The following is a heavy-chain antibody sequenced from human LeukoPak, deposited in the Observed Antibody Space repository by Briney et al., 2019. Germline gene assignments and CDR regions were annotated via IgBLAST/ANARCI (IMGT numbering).Heavy chain of an antibody. CDR3: AKDLRTRYDSSGYYPNDAFDI. CDR1: GFTFSNYA. V-gene: IGHV3-30*02. D-gene: IGHD3-22*01. CDR2: IRYDGSNK. Sequence: GGSLRLSCAASGFTFSNYAMTWVRQAPGKGLEWVAFIRYDGSNKYYADSVKGRFTISRDNSKNTLYLQMNSLRAEDTAVYYCAKDLRTRYDSSGYYPNDAFDIWGQGTMVTVSS. J-gene: IGHJ3*02.